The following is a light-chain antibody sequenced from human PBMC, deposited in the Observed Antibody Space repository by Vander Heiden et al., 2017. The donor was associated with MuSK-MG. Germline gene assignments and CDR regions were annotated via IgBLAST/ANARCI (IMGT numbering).Light chain of an antibody. Sequence: IQMTQSPSSLSASVGDRVTITCRASQNISSYLNWYQQKPGKAPKLLIYAASSLESGVPSRFSGSGSGTDFTLTISRLQPEDIATYYCQQYDSTLFTFGHGTKVDIK. CDR1: QNISSY. V-gene: IGKV1-39*01. CDR3: QQYDSTLFT. CDR2: AAS. J-gene: IGKJ3*01.